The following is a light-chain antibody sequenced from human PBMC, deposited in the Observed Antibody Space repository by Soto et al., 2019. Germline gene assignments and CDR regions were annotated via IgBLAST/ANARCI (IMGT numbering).Light chain of an antibody. CDR2: DAS. Sequence: EIVWTQSPATLSLSPGERDILSCRASQSVSRYLAWYQQKPDQAARLLIYDASNRATDVPARFSGSGSGRDFTLTISSLEPEDFAVYYCQQRSHWPLSFGGGTKVEIK. J-gene: IGKJ4*01. V-gene: IGKV3-11*02. CDR1: QSVSRY. CDR3: QQRSHWPLS.